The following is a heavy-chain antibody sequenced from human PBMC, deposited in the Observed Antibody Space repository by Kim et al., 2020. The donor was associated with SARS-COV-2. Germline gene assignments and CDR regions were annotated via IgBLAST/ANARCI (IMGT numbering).Heavy chain of an antibody. D-gene: IGHD2-15*01. Sequence: YADSVKGRFNISRDNAKNTLFLDMNSLRAEDTAMYYCAKGGSKSGWSFGPWGRGTLVTVSS. V-gene: IGHV3-33*06. CDR3: AKGGSKSGWSFGP. J-gene: IGHJ5*02.